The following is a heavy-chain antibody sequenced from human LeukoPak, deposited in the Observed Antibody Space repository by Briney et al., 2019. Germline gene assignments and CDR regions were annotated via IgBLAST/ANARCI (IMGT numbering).Heavy chain of an antibody. J-gene: IGHJ3*02. CDR2: IIVSGGST. V-gene: IGHV3-23*01. D-gene: IGHD3-10*01. CDR3: AKDILNNLLTLYGKEDAFDI. Sequence: PGGSLRLSCAAPGFTFISYAMSTVRPGLGKGLGWVSAIIVSGGSTYYADSVKGRCTISPDNSKNTLYLQMNSLRAAETAVYICAKDILNNLLTLYGKEDAFDIWGQGTMVTVSS. CDR1: GFTFISYA.